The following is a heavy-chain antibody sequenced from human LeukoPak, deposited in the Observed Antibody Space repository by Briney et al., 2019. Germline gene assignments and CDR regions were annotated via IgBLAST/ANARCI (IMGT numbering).Heavy chain of an antibody. CDR3: ARGVHQPGSYYYYGMDV. V-gene: IGHV1-69*04. J-gene: IGHJ6*02. CDR1: GGTFSSYA. CDR2: IIPILGIA. Sequence: SVKVSCKASGGTFSSYAISWVRQAPGQGLEWMGRIIPILGIANYAQKFQGRVTITADKSTSTAYMELSSLRSEDTAVYYCARGVHQPGSYYYYGMDVWGQGPRSPSP. D-gene: IGHD1-1*01.